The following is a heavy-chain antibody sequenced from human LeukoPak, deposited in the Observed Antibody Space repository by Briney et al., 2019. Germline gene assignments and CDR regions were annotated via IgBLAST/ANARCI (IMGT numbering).Heavy chain of an antibody. CDR2: ISSTGTTI. CDR1: GFTFNVYE. Sequence: GGSLRLSCAASGFTFNVYETNWVRQAPGKGLEWLSYISSTGTTIFYAGSVKGRFTMSRDNAKNSLNLQMNSLRAEDTAVYYCARTCYYGSRRESSAIDYWGQGTLVTVSS. J-gene: IGHJ4*02. D-gene: IGHD3-10*01. CDR3: ARTCYYGSRRESSAIDY. V-gene: IGHV3-48*03.